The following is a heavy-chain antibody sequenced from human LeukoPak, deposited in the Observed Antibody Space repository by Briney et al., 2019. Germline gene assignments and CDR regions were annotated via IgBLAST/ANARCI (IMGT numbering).Heavy chain of an antibody. CDR1: GFPFSSYW. V-gene: IGHV3-74*01. Sequence: GGSLRLSCAASGFPFSSYWMHWVRQAPGKGLVWVARIKSDGSSTSYADSVKGRFTISRDNAKNTLYLQMNSLRAEDTAVYYCASEAYHDFWSGYSGDYWGQGTLVTVSS. CDR2: IKSDGSST. J-gene: IGHJ4*02. CDR3: ASEAYHDFWSGYSGDY. D-gene: IGHD3-3*01.